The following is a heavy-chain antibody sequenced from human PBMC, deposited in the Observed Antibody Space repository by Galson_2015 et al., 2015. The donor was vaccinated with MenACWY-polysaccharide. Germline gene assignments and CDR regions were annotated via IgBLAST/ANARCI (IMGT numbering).Heavy chain of an antibody. CDR2: MNPNSGNT. Sequence: SVKVSCKASGYTFTSYDINWVRQATGQGLEWMGRMNPNSGNTAYAQKFQGRVTMTRNTSISTAYMELSSLRSEDTAVYYCARGDRIVVATAGTPILYHVDVSSKGTTGT. J-gene: IGHJ6*03. CDR3: ARGDRIVVATAGTPILYHVDV. V-gene: IGHV1-8*02. D-gene: IGHD2-2*01. CDR1: GYTFTSYD.